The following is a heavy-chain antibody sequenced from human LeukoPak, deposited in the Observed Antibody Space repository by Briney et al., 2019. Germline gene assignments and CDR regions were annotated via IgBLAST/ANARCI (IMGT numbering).Heavy chain of an antibody. Sequence: PSETLSLTCTVSGGSVSSGSYYWSWIRQPPGKGLEWIGYIYYSGSTNYNPSPKSRVTISVDTSKNQFSLKLSSVTAADTAVYYCARLRRDGYNSEILNWGQGTLVTVSS. D-gene: IGHD5-24*01. CDR1: GGSVSSGSYY. CDR3: ARLRRDGYNSEILN. CDR2: IYYSGST. V-gene: IGHV4-61*01. J-gene: IGHJ4*02.